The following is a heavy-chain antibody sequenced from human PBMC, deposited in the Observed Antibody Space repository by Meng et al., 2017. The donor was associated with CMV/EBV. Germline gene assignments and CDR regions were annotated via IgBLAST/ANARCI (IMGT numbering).Heavy chain of an antibody. CDR1: GGSFSGYY. J-gene: IGHJ4*02. CDR3: ARGGIAAAGPFDY. V-gene: IGHV4-34*01. D-gene: IGHD6-13*01. Sequence: VQLPQWGEGLLNPSETLSLPCAVYGGSFSGYYWSWIRQPPGKGLEWIGEINHSGSTNYNPSLKSRVTISVDTSKNQFSLKLSSVTAADTAVYYCARGGIAAAGPFDYWGQGTLVTVSS. CDR2: INHSGST.